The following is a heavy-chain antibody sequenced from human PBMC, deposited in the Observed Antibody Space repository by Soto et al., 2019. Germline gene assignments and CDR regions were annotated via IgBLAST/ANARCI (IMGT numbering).Heavy chain of an antibody. CDR3: AKDMCDFWSGYCIDYYYGMDV. CDR1: GFTFSSYG. J-gene: IGHJ6*02. V-gene: IGHV3-30*18. D-gene: IGHD3-3*01. Sequence: GGSLRLSCAASGFTFSSYGMHWVRQAPGKGLEWVAVISYDGSNKNYADSVKGRFTISGDNSSNTLYLQMNSLRAEDTAVYYCAKDMCDFWSGYCIDYYYGMDVWGQGTTVTVSS. CDR2: ISYDGSNK.